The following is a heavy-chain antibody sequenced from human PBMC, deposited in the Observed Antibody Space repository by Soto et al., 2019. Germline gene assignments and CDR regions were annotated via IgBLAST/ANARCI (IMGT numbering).Heavy chain of an antibody. D-gene: IGHD6-6*01. CDR1: GGSISSGGYF. J-gene: IGHJ6*02. Sequence: QVQLQESGPGLVKPSQTLSLTCTVSGGSISSGGYFWSWIRQHPGKGLEWIGFIYYSGSTYYNPSLKSRVTTPXXXSXXQFSRKLSSVTAADTAVYYCAREGAAPYYYYGMDVWGQGTTVTVSS. CDR2: IYYSGST. V-gene: IGHV4-31*03. CDR3: AREGAAPYYYYGMDV.